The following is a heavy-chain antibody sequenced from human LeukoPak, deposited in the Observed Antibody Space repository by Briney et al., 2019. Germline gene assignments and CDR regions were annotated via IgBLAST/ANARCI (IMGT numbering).Heavy chain of an antibody. CDR1: GYTFTSYC. CDR3: ARDPVVLMVYARASGAFDI. Sequence: GASVKVSCKASGYTFTSYCMHWVRQAPGQGLEWMGIINPSGGSTSYAQKFQGRVTMTRDMSTSTVYMELSSLRSEDTAVYYCARDPVVLMVYARASGAFDIWGQGTMATVSS. D-gene: IGHD2-8*01. V-gene: IGHV1-46*01. J-gene: IGHJ3*02. CDR2: INPSGGST.